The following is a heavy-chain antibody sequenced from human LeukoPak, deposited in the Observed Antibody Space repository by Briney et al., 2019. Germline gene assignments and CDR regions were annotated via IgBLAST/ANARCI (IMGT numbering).Heavy chain of an antibody. J-gene: IGHJ4*02. Sequence: SETLSLTCTVSGGSISSYYWSWIRQPPGKGLEWIGYIYYSGSTNYNPSLKSRVTISVDTSKNQFSLKLSTVTAADTAVYYCARTEQWLGSYYFDYWGQGTLVTVSS. D-gene: IGHD6-19*01. CDR3: ARTEQWLGSYYFDY. V-gene: IGHV4-59*08. CDR1: GGSISSYY. CDR2: IYYSGST.